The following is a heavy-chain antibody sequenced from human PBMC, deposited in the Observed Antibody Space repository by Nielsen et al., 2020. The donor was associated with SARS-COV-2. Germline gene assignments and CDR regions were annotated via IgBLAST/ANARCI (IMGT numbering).Heavy chain of an antibody. J-gene: IGHJ3*02. CDR3: VKDRLRGYSYGYALGSAFDI. V-gene: IGHV3-64D*06. Sequence: WIRQPPGKGLEYVSAISSNGGSTYYADSVKGRFTISRDNSKNTLYLQMSSLRAEDTAVYYCVKDRLRGYSYGYALGSAFDIWGQGTMVTVSS. D-gene: IGHD5-18*01. CDR2: ISSNGGST.